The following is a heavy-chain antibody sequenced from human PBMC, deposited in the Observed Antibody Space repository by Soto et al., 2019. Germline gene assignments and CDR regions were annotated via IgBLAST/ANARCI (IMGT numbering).Heavy chain of an antibody. CDR2: ISAFNGNT. Sequence: QVQLVQSGPEVKKPGASVKVSCKASGYTFISYGISWVRQAPGQGLEWMGRISAFNGNTNYAQKVQGRVTMTTDTVTSTAYMELRSLRSDDTAVYLCAREDTAVALDYWGQGTLVSVSS. D-gene: IGHD5-18*01. V-gene: IGHV1-18*01. J-gene: IGHJ4*02. CDR3: AREDTAVALDY. CDR1: GYTFISYG.